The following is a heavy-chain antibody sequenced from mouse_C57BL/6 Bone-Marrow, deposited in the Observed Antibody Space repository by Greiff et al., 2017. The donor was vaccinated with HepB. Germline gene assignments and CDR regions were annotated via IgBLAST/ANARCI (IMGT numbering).Heavy chain of an antibody. V-gene: IGHV5-15*04. CDR2: ISNLAYSI. Sequence: EVKLVESGGGLVQPGGSLKLSCAASGFTFSDYGMAWVRQAPRKGPEWVAFISNLAYSIYYADTVTGRFTISRENAKNTLYLEMSSLRSEDTAMYYCARPSYYYGSSPYAMDYWGQGTSVTVSS. CDR1: GFTFSDYG. CDR3: ARPSYYYGSSPYAMDY. J-gene: IGHJ4*01. D-gene: IGHD1-1*01.